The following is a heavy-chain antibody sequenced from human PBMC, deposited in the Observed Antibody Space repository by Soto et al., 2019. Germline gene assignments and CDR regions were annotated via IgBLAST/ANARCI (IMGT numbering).Heavy chain of an antibody. CDR3: ARDAEGAVAGDTDYYYYGMDV. J-gene: IGHJ6*02. D-gene: IGHD6-19*01. V-gene: IGHV1-46*03. CDR1: GYTFTSYY. CDR2: INPSGGST. Sequence: GASVKVSCKASGYTFTSYYMHWVRQAPGQGLEWMGKINPSGGSTSYAQKFQGRVTMTRDTSTSTVYKELSSLRSEDTAVYYCARDAEGAVAGDTDYYYYGMDVWGQGTTVTVSS.